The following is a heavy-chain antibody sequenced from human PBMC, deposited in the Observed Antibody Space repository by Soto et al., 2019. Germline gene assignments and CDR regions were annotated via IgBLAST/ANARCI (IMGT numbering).Heavy chain of an antibody. Sequence: EVHLVESGGGLVQPGGSLRLSCAASRFTFSSYWMSWVRQAPGKGLEWGANIKQDGSEKYFVESVKGRFTISRDNVQNALYLQMKSLRVEDTAVYYCARDIYCSSTSCYLRRGRRFDYWGQGTLVTVSS. D-gene: IGHD2-2*01. CDR1: RFTFSSYW. CDR3: ARDIYCSSTSCYLRRGRRFDY. CDR2: IKQDGSEK. V-gene: IGHV3-7*01. J-gene: IGHJ4*02.